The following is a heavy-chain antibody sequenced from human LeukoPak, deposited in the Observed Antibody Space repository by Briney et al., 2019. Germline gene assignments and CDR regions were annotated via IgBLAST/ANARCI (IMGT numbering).Heavy chain of an antibody. Sequence: ASVKVSCKASGGTFSSYAISWVRQAPGQGLEWMGWINTNTGNPTYAQGFTGRFVFSLDTSVSTAYLQISSLKAEDTAVYYCASADYDILTGNIEGGYWGQGTLVTVSS. CDR1: GGTFSSYA. D-gene: IGHD3-9*01. CDR2: INTNTGNP. CDR3: ASADYDILTGNIEGGY. J-gene: IGHJ4*02. V-gene: IGHV7-4-1*02.